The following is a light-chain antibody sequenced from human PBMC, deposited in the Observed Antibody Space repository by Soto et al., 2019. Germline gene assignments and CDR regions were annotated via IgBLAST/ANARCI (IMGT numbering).Light chain of an antibody. J-gene: IGKJ2*01. CDR1: QHISNY. CDR3: QQYEEIPYT. V-gene: IGKV1-33*01. CDR2: DAS. Sequence: DIQMTQSPSSLSASVGDTVTITCQASQHISNYLNWYQQKSGKAPKVLIYDASNMEVGVPSRFSGTSSGTHFTLTSSSLQPEDIATYYCQQYEEIPYTFGQGTKLEIK.